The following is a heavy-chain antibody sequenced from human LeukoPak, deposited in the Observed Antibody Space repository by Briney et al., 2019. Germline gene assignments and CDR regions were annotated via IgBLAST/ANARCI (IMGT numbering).Heavy chain of an antibody. D-gene: IGHD3-16*01. J-gene: IGHJ4*02. CDR2: LYYSRTT. Sequence: KTSETLSLTCTVSGGSISSGSHHWGWFRQSPGKGLEWIGSLYYSRTTYYNPSLNSRVTISVVTSKNQFSLQLNSVTAADTAVYYCARHDGRGGNMMGALDSWGQGSLVTVSS. CDR3: ARHDGRGGNMMGALDS. V-gene: IGHV4-39*01. CDR1: GGSISSGSHH.